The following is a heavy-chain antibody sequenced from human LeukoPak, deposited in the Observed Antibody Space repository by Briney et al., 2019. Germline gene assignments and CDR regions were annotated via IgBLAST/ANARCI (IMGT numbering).Heavy chain of an antibody. CDR3: ARQLWGAGGYYYYYMDV. CDR2: IYHSGST. V-gene: IGHV4-38-2*01. D-gene: IGHD3-16*01. Sequence: SETLSLTCAVSGYSISSGYYWGWIRQPPGKGLEWIGSIYHSGSTYYNPSLKSRVTISVDPSKNQFSLKLSSVTAADTAVYYCARQLWGAGGYYYYYMDVWGKGTTVTVSS. J-gene: IGHJ6*03. CDR1: GYSISSGYY.